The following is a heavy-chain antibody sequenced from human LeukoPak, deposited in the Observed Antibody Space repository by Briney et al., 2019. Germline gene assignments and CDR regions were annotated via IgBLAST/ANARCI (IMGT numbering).Heavy chain of an antibody. J-gene: IGHJ6*02. CDR2: IKQDGSEK. V-gene: IGHV3-7*01. CDR3: ARYDFSIYYYYGMDV. D-gene: IGHD3-3*01. CDR1: GFTFSSYW. Sequence: GGSLRLSCAASGFTFSSYWTSWVRQAPGKGLEWVANIKQDGSEKYYVDSVKGRFTISRDNAKNSLYLQMNSLRAEDTAVYYCARYDFSIYYYYGMDVWGQGTTVTVSS.